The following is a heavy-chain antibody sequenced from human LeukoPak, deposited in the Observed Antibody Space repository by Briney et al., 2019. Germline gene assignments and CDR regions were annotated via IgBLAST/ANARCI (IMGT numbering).Heavy chain of an antibody. CDR1: GFTFSSYA. V-gene: IGHV3-23*01. CDR3: TQGSWGDD. CDR2: IPGGGQTT. J-gene: IGHJ4*02. Sequence: PGGSLRLSCAASGFTFSSYAMTWVRQAPGKGLEWVSTIPGGGQTTYYADSVKGRFTISRDNSKNTVYLQMNSLRAEDTAVYYCTQGSWGDDWGQGTLVTVSS. D-gene: IGHD7-27*01.